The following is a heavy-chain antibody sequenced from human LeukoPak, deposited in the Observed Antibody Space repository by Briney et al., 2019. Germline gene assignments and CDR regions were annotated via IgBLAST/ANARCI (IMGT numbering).Heavy chain of an antibody. D-gene: IGHD3-10*01. CDR3: AREANGLVGGSGSPLKGDWFDP. CDR1: GYTFTSYG. V-gene: IGHV1-18*01. CDR2: ISAYNGNT. Sequence: ASVKVSCKASGYTFTSYGISWVRQAPGQGLEWMGWISAYNGNTNYAQKLQGRVTMTTDTSTSTAYMELRSLRSDDTAVYYCAREANGLVGGSGSPLKGDWFDPWGQGTLVTVSS. J-gene: IGHJ5*02.